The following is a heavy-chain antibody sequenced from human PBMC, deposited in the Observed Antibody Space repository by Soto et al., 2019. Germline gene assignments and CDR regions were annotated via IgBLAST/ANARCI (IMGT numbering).Heavy chain of an antibody. CDR3: ARPQYCSSTSCYGYGMDV. J-gene: IGHJ6*02. CDR1: GFTFSSYG. D-gene: IGHD2-2*01. CDR2: IWYDGSNK. Sequence: GGSLRLSCAASGFTFSSYGMHWVRQAPGKGLEWVAVIWYDGSNKYYADSVKGRFTISRDNPKNTLYLQMNSLRAEDTAVYYCARPQYCSSTSCYGYGMDVWGQGTTVTVSS. V-gene: IGHV3-33*01.